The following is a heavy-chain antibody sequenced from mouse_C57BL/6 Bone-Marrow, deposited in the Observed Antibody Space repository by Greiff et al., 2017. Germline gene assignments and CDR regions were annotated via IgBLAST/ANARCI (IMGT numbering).Heavy chain of an antibody. V-gene: IGHV1-50*01. CDR1: GYTFTSYW. CDR2: IDPSASYT. D-gene: IGHD2-3*01. CDR3: ARRDGYYEEVFAY. J-gene: IGHJ3*01. Sequence: QVQLQQPGAELVKPGASVKLSCKASGYTFTSYWMQWVKQRPGQGLEWIGEIDPSASYTNYNQKFKGKATLTVDTSSSTAYMQLSSLTSEDSAVYYCARRDGYYEEVFAYWGQGTLVTVSA.